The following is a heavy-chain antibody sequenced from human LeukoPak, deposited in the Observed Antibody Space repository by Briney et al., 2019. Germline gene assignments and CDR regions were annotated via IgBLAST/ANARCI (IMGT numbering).Heavy chain of an antibody. CDR1: GGSISSYY. Sequence: SETLSLTCTVSGGSISSYYWSWIRQPPGKGLEWIGYIYYSGSTNYNPSLKSRVTISVDTSKTQFSLKLSSVTAADTAVYYCARGRGYDQYYFDYWGQGTLVTVSS. CDR2: IYYSGST. D-gene: IGHD5-12*01. J-gene: IGHJ4*02. CDR3: ARGRGYDQYYFDY. V-gene: IGHV4-59*01.